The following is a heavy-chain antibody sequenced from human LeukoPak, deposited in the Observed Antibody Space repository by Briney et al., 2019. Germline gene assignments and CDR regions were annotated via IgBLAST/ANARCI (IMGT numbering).Heavy chain of an antibody. J-gene: IGHJ4*02. CDR2: IYPADSDT. D-gene: IGHD3-10*01. V-gene: IGHV5-51*01. CDR1: GYIFTNYW. CDR3: ARQSRDGSETRGYYFDY. Sequence: EESLKISCQVSGYIFTNYWIGWVRRMPGKGLESMGIIYPADSDTTYSPSFQGQVTISADKSISTVYLQWSSLKASDTAMYYCARQSRDGSETRGYYFDYWGPGTQVTVSS.